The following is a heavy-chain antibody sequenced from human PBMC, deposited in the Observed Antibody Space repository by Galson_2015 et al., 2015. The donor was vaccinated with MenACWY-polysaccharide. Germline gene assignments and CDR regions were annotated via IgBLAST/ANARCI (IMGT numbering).Heavy chain of an antibody. CDR2: MNPNSGNT. CDR3: ARIPSTVTSFGWFDP. V-gene: IGHV1-8*01. J-gene: IGHJ5*02. CDR1: GYTFSSYD. Sequence: SVKVSCKASGYTFSSYDINWVRQATGQRLEWMGWMNPNSGNTGYAQKFQGRVTMTRNTSISTAYMELSSLTSADTAVYYCARIPSTVTSFGWFDPWGQGTLVTVSS. D-gene: IGHD4-17*01.